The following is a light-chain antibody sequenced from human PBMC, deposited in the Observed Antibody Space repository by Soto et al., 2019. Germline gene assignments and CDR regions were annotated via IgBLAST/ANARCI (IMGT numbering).Light chain of an antibody. CDR1: EDISKY. CDR3: HQYNNRPYT. V-gene: IGKV1-33*01. CDR2: DAS. J-gene: IGKJ2*01. Sequence: DIQMTQSPSSLSASIGDRVTITCQASEDISKYLHWYQQSPGKAPKLLIYDASNLEVGVPSRFGGSGSGTFFTLTISSLQPEDSATYYCHQYNNRPYTLGLGTKLDIK.